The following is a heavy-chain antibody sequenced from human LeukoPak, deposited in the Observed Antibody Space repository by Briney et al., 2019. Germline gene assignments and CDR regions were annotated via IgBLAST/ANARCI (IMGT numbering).Heavy chain of an antibody. CDR1: GYSISSGYY. J-gene: IGHJ4*02. V-gene: IGHV4-38-2*01. D-gene: IGHD4-11*01. Sequence: PSETLSLTCAVSGYSISSGYYWGWIRQPPGKGLEGIGSIYHSGSTYYNPSLKSRVTISVDKSKNQFSLKLSSVAAADTAVYYCARLPYSNYGGVWGQGTLVTVSS. CDR3: ARLPYSNYGGV. CDR2: IYHSGST.